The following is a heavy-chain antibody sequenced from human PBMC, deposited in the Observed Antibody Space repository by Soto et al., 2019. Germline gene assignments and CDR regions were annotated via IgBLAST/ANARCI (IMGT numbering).Heavy chain of an antibody. J-gene: IGHJ4*02. V-gene: IGHV4-59*02. CDR3: ARWDGIMFYFDY. CDR1: GGSVTSNY. D-gene: IGHD1-1*01. CDR2: IYHSGAT. Sequence: SETLSLTCAVSGGSVTSNYWTWVRQPPGKGLEWIGYIYHSGATNYNPSLKSRVTISIDTPKNQFSLRLSSMTAADTAVYYCARWDGIMFYFDYWGEGTLVTVSS.